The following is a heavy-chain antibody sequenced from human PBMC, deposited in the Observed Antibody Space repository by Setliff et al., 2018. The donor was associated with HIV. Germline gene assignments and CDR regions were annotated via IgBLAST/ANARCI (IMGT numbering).Heavy chain of an antibody. Sequence: SETLSLTCSVSGASIRGHYWSWIRQSPGKGLEWIGNIYYSGSTNYNPSLKSRVTISLDTSANQSSLQLTSVTAADTAIYYCARYRQISRGYWGNFLYHMDVWGNGTTVTVSS. CDR3: ARYRQISRGYWGNFLYHMDV. J-gene: IGHJ6*03. D-gene: IGHD3-22*01. CDR1: GASIRGHY. CDR2: IYYSGST. V-gene: IGHV4-59*08.